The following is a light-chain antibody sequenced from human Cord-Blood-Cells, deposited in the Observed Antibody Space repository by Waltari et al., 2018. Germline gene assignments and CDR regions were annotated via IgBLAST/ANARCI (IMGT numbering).Light chain of an antibody. Sequence: DIQMPQSPSTLSVSLGHRVTITCRASQSISSWLAWYQQKPGKAPNLLIYKASSLESGVPSRFSGSGSGTEFTLTISSLQPDDFATYYCQQYNSFWTFGQGTKVEIK. CDR2: KAS. J-gene: IGKJ1*01. V-gene: IGKV1-5*03. CDR3: QQYNSFWT. CDR1: QSISSW.